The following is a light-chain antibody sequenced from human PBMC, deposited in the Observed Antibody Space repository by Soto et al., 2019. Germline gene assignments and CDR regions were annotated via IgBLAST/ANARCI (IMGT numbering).Light chain of an antibody. Sequence: DIQMTQSPSTLSASVGDTVTITCRASQSFSNWVAGYQQKPGKAPKFLIYKASTLESGVTSRFSGSGSGTEFTLTISSQQPDDFATYYCQQYNRYSWTFGQGTKVEIK. CDR1: QSFSNW. CDR2: KAS. V-gene: IGKV1-5*03. CDR3: QQYNRYSWT. J-gene: IGKJ1*01.